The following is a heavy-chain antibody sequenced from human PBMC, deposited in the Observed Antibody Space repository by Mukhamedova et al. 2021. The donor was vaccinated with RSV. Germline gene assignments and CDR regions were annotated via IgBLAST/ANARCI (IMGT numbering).Heavy chain of an antibody. CDR3: ARVMATTIDY. J-gene: IGHJ4*02. V-gene: IGHV1-69*04. D-gene: IGHD5-24*01. CDR2: IIPILGIA. Sequence: MGRIIPILGIANYAQKFQGRVTITADKSTSTAYMELSSLRSEDTAGYYCARVMATTIDYWGQGTLVTVSS.